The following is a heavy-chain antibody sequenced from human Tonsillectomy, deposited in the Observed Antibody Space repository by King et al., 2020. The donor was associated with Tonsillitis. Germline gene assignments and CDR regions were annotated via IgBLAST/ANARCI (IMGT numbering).Heavy chain of an antibody. CDR3: ARPVGGNSTLPFDY. V-gene: IGHV1-69*01. CDR1: GGTFSRYA. J-gene: IGHJ4*02. Sequence: QLVQSGAEVKKPGSSVKVSCKASGGTFSRYAISWVRQAPGQGLEWMGGIIPIFGTANYAQKFPGLVTITADESTSTAYMELSSLRSEDTAVYYCARPVGGNSTLPFDYWGQGTLVTVSS. D-gene: IGHD4-23*01. CDR2: IIPIFGTA.